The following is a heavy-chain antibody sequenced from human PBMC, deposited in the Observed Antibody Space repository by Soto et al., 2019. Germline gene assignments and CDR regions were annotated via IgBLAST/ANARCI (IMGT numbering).Heavy chain of an antibody. D-gene: IGHD2-15*01. CDR2: IHGDGDYM. J-gene: IGHJ2*01. CDR3: GKNRGCGSSTNWSFAS. CDR1: GFTFSCCA. V-gene: IGHV3-23*01. Sequence: EVQLLDSGGGLVQPGGSLRLSCAASGFTFSCCAMSWVRQAPGKGLEWVSTIHGDGDYMQYTDSVKGRFTISRDNSRNTLYLQMDSLRGDDTAVYSCGKNRGCGSSTNWSFASWGRGTLVTVSS.